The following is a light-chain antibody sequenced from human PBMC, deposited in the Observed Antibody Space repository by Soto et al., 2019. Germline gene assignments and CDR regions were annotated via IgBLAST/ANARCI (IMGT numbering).Light chain of an antibody. Sequence: EIVLTQSPGTLSLSPGERASLSCRASQRVGSNYLAWYQQKPGQAPRLLMFRTSSRATGFPARFSGSGSGTEFTLTISSLQSEDFAVYYCQQYNNWPLTFGQGTRLEIK. V-gene: IGKV3-15*01. J-gene: IGKJ5*01. CDR3: QQYNNWPLT. CDR1: QRVGSN. CDR2: RTS.